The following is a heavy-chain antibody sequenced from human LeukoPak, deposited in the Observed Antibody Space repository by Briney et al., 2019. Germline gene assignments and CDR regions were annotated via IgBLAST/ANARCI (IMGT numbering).Heavy chain of an antibody. V-gene: IGHV1-18*01. J-gene: IGHJ4*02. CDR3: ARGSRDSRGYSLGFDY. CDR1: GYTFTSYG. D-gene: IGHD3-22*01. CDR2: ISAYNGNT. Sequence: ASVKVSCKASGYTFTSYGISWVRQAPGQGLEWMGWISAYNGNTKYAQKLQGRVTMTTDTSTSTAYMELRSLRSDDTAVYYCARGSRDSRGYSLGFDYWGQGTLVTVSS.